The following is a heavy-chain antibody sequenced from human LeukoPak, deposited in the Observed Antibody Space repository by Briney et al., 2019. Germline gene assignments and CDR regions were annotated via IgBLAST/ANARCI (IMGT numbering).Heavy chain of an antibody. J-gene: IGHJ4*02. Sequence: GGSLRLSCVASGFTFSSYAMHWVRQAPGKGLEWVAVISYDGSNKYYADSVKGRFTISRDNSKNTLYLQMNSLRAEDTAVYYCARDFCSSTSCFDYWGQGTLVTVSS. V-gene: IGHV3-30-3*01. D-gene: IGHD2-2*01. CDR1: GFTFSSYA. CDR2: ISYDGSNK. CDR3: ARDFCSSTSCFDY.